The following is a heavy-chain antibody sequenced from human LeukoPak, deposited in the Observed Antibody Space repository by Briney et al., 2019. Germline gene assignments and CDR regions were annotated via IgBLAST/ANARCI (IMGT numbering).Heavy chain of an antibody. CDR1: GGSFSGYY. CDR2: INHSGST. V-gene: IGHV4-34*01. D-gene: IGHD3-10*01. Sequence: PSETLSLTCAVYGGSFSGYYWSWIRQPPGKGLEWIGEINHSGSTNYNPSLKSRVTISVHTSKNQFSLKLSSVTAADTAVYYCARTEDGSGSFAYYFDYWGQGTLVTVSS. CDR3: ARTEDGSGSFAYYFDY. J-gene: IGHJ4*02.